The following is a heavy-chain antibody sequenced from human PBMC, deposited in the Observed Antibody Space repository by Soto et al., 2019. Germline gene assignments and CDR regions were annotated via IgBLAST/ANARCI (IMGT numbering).Heavy chain of an antibody. CDR2: INPILSMS. J-gene: IGHJ4*02. CDR1: GDTFTFYS. D-gene: IGHD3-10*01. Sequence: QVQLVQSGAEVKKPGSSVRVSCKASGDTFTFYSINWVRQAPGLGLEWMGRINPILSMSNYAQRFQGRVTMTADKSRSTAYWELSRWSSEDTAMYYGASSSGSGSRAFDYWGQGALVTVSS. V-gene: IGHV1-69*02. CDR3: ASSSGSGSRAFDY.